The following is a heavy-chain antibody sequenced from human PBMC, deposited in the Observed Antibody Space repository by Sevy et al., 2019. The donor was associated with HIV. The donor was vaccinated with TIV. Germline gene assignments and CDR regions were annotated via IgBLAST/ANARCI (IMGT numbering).Heavy chain of an antibody. CDR3: AKRPSLFYLLDY. Sequence: GGSLRLSCAASGFTFSDYYMSWIRQAPGKGLEWVSYISSSGSTIYYADSVKGRFTISRDNSKNTLYLQMNSLGTEDTAVYYCAKRPSLFYLLDYWGQGTLVTVSS. V-gene: IGHV3-11*04. CDR1: GFTFSDYY. CDR2: ISSSGSTI. D-gene: IGHD1-1*01. J-gene: IGHJ4*02.